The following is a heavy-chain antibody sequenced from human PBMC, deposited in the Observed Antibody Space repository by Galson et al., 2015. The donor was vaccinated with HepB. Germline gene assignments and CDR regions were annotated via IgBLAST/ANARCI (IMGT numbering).Heavy chain of an antibody. J-gene: IGHJ4*02. Sequence: SLRLSCAASGFTFNMFGMHWVRQSPGKGLEWVAVISYDGNNRYYADSVKGRFAISRDNSRNTLSLQMNSLTAEDTAVYYCARDSSNYLLVYYFDYWGQGSLVTVSS. CDR1: GFTFNMFG. V-gene: IGHV3-30*03. CDR3: ARDSSNYLLVYYFDY. D-gene: IGHD3-10*01. CDR2: ISYDGNNR.